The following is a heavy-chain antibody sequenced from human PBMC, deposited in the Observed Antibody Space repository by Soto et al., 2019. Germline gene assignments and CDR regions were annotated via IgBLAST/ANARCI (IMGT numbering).Heavy chain of an antibody. J-gene: IGHJ4*02. CDR1: GGSFSGYY. D-gene: IGHD1-1*01. CDR3: ARVKTGTLPYHLDF. Sequence: VQLQQWGAGLLKPSETLSLTCAVSGGSFSGYYWSWIRQPPGKGLEWIGEIMHSGTSNYNPSLEGQPTMSVDTSKNQISLQLSSMTAADTAVYYWARVKTGTLPYHLDFWGQGTRVIVSS. V-gene: IGHV4-34*12. CDR2: IMHSGTS.